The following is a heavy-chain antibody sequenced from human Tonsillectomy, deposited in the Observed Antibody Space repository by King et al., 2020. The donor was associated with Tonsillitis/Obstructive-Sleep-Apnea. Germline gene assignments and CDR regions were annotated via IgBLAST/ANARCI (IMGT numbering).Heavy chain of an antibody. V-gene: IGHV3-9*01. J-gene: IGHJ3*02. CDR3: AKDIGGDYGGGALDI. Sequence: QLVQSGGGLVQPGRSLRLSCAASGFTFDGYAMHWVRQAPGKGLEWVSGISWNSGSICYAESVKGRFTISRDNAKNSLYLQMNSLRPEDTALYYCAKDIGGDYGGGALDIWGQGTMVTVSS. D-gene: IGHD4-17*01. CDR2: ISWNSGSI. CDR1: GFTFDGYA.